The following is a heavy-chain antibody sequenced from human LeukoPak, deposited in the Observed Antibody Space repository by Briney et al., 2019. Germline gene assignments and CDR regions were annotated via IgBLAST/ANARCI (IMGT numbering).Heavy chain of an antibody. V-gene: IGHV4-39*07. D-gene: IGHD3-10*01. CDR1: GGSISSGTYY. J-gene: IGHJ4*02. CDR2: IYHSGST. Sequence: PSETLSLTCTVSGGSISSGTYYWGWIRQPPGKGLEWIGSIYHSGSTNYNPSLKSRVTISVDTSKNQFSLKLSSVNAADTAVYYCARGGDYGSGSYPISTYYFDYWGQGTLVTVSS. CDR3: ARGGDYGSGSYPISTYYFDY.